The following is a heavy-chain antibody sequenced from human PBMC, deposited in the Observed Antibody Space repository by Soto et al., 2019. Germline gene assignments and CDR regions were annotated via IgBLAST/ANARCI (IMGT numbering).Heavy chain of an antibody. D-gene: IGHD6-13*01. V-gene: IGHV4-34*01. CDR2: INHSGST. CDR1: GGSFSGYY. CDR3: ARGEQLANWFDP. Sequence: SETLSLTCAVYGGSFSGYYWSWIRQPPGKGLEWIGEINHSGSTNYNPSLKSRVTISVDTSKNQFSLKLSSVTAADTAVYYCARGEQLANWFDPWGRGTLVTVSS. J-gene: IGHJ5*02.